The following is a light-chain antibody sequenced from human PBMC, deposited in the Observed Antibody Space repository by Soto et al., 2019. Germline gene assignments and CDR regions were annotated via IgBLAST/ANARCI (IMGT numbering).Light chain of an antibody. CDR3: ATWDDSLNGWV. CDR1: NSNIAKNF. Sequence: QSALTQPPSASGTPGQRVTISCSGSNSNIAKNFVYWYQHLPGTTPKLLIFSYNQRPSGVPDRFSGSKSGTSASLAISGLRSEDEADYYCATWDDSLNGWVFGGGTQLTVL. J-gene: IGLJ3*02. CDR2: SYN. V-gene: IGLV1-47*02.